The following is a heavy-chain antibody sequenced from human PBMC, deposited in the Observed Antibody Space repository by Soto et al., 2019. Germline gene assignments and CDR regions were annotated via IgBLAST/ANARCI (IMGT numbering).Heavy chain of an antibody. J-gene: IGHJ5*02. Sequence: PSETLSLTWTVSGGSISSYYWSWIRQPPGKGLEWIGYIYYSGSTNYNPSLKSRVTISVDTSKNQFSLKLSSVTAADTAVYYCARDSPSYGSGSYYNYNWFDPWGQGTLVTSPQ. V-gene: IGHV4-59*01. CDR1: GGSISSYY. CDR2: IYYSGST. CDR3: ARDSPSYGSGSYYNYNWFDP. D-gene: IGHD3-10*01.